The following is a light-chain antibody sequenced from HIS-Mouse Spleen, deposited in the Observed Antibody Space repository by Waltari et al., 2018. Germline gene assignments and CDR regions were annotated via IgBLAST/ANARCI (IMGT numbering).Light chain of an antibody. V-gene: IGLV2-23*01. CDR2: EGS. J-gene: IGLJ3*02. Sequence: QSVLTQPASVSGSPGQSITISCTGTSSDVGSYNLVSWYQQHPGKAPKPMIYEGSKRPSGVSNRFSGSKSGNTASLTISGLQAEDEADYYCCSYAGSSTYWVFGGGTKLTVL. CDR1: SSDVGSYNL. CDR3: CSYAGSSTYWV.